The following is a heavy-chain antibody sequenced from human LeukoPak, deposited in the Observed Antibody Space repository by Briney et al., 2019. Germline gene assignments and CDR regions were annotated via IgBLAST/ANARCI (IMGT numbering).Heavy chain of an antibody. CDR3: AKRQRRDGYNPDAFDI. Sequence: GGSLRLSCVVSGFTFSSYWMHWVRQAPGEGPVWVSRINSDGSTTTYADSVKGRFTISRDNSKNTLYLQMNSLRAEDTAVYYCAKRQRRDGYNPDAFDIWGQGTMVTVSS. V-gene: IGHV3-74*01. CDR1: GFTFSSYW. J-gene: IGHJ3*02. D-gene: IGHD5-24*01. CDR2: INSDGSTT.